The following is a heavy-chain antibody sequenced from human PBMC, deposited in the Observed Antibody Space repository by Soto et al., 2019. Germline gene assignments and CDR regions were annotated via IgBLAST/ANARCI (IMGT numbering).Heavy chain of an antibody. J-gene: IGHJ4*02. Sequence: GGSLRLSCAASGFTFSSYSMNWVRQAPGKGLEWVSSISSSSSYIYYADSVKGRFTISRDNAKNSLYLQMNSLRAEDTAVYYCARTMDVLLWFGELGSFDYWGQGTLVTVSS. CDR1: GFTFSSYS. V-gene: IGHV3-21*01. CDR2: ISSSSSYI. CDR3: ARTMDVLLWFGELGSFDY. D-gene: IGHD3-10*01.